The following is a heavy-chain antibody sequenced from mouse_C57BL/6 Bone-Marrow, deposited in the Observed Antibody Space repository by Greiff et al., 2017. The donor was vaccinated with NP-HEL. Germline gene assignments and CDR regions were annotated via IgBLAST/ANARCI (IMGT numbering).Heavy chain of an antibody. V-gene: IGHV1-81*01. CDR2: IYPRSGTT. CDR3: ARQAWFAY. J-gene: IGHJ3*01. CDR1: GYTFPSYG. Sequence: QVQLQQSGAELARPGASVTLSCKASGYTFPSYGISWVQQRPGQGLEWIGEIYPRSGTTYYTETLKGKAPLTADKASSTSYMELRSLTSEDAAVDFCARQAWFAYGGQGTLVTVSA.